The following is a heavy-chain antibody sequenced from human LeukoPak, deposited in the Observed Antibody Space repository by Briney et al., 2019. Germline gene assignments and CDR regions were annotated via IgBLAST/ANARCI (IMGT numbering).Heavy chain of an antibody. J-gene: IGHJ5*02. Sequence: GASVKVSCKASGYTFTGYYIHWVRQAPGQGLEWMGWINPNSGGTNYAQKFQGRVTMTRDTSISTAYMELSRLRSDDTAVYYCARGSHYYGSGSNPFNWFDPWGQGTLVTVSS. CDR3: ARGSHYYGSGSNPFNWFDP. CDR2: INPNSGGT. CDR1: GYTFTGYY. V-gene: IGHV1-2*02. D-gene: IGHD3-10*01.